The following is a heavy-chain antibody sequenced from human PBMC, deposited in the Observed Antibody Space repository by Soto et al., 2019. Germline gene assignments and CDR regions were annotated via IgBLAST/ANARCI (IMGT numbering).Heavy chain of an antibody. Sequence: EVQLVESGGGLVKPGGSRRLSCAASGLTLSNAWLSWVSQAPGKGREWVSRVKSKTDSEITNYAAPVKGRFNISRTDSEEPLYLQMNSLTAEYTAVYYWTSNDAQSSVWFGSWGQGTMVTVSS. V-gene: IGHV3-15*01. CDR2: VKSKTDSEIT. D-gene: IGHD3-22*01. CDR1: GLTLSNAW. J-gene: IGHJ5*02. CDR3: TSNDAQSSVWFGS.